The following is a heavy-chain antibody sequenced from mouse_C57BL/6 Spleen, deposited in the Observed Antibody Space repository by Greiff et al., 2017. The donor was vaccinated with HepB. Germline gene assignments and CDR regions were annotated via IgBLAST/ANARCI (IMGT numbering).Heavy chain of an antibody. Sequence: EVQLQQSGPVLVKPGASVKMSCKASGYTFTDYYMNWVKQSHGKSLEWIGVVNPYNGGTSYNQKFKGKATLTVDKSSSTAYMELNSLTSEDSAVYYCARSGGPGHAMDYWGQGTSVTVSS. CDR3: ARSGGPGHAMDY. D-gene: IGHD3-1*01. CDR1: GYTFTDYY. CDR2: VNPYNGGT. J-gene: IGHJ4*01. V-gene: IGHV1-19*01.